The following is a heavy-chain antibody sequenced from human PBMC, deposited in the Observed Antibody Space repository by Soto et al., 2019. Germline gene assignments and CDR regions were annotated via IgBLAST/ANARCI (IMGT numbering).Heavy chain of an antibody. D-gene: IGHD6-19*01. J-gene: IGHJ4*02. Sequence: EVQLVESGGGLVQPGGSLRLSCAASGFTFSSYWMSWVRQAPGKGLEWVANIKQDGSEKYYVDAGKGRFTISRDNAKNSLYLQMNSLRAEDTAVYYCARVHPEMAAVAPADYWGQGTLVTVSS. V-gene: IGHV3-7*03. CDR2: IKQDGSEK. CDR3: ARVHPEMAAVAPADY. CDR1: GFTFSSYW.